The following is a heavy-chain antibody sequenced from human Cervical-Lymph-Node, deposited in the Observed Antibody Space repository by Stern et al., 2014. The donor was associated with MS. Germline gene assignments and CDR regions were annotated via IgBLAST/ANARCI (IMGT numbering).Heavy chain of an antibody. CDR3: ARDLGIAAIFKE. V-gene: IGHV1-46*04. CDR1: GYIFSNYY. CDR2: INPSCGST. D-gene: IGHD6-13*01. Sequence: QDQLVQSGAELKKPGASVKLSCKSSGYIFSNYYLHWVRQAPGQGLEWMGIINPSCGSTSYAPTLQGRLTLTRDTSTSTVYMELSSLRPDDTARYFCARDLGIAAIFKEWGQGTLVTVSS. J-gene: IGHJ4*02.